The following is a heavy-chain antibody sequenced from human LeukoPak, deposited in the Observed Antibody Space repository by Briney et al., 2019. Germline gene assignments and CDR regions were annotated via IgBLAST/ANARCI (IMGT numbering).Heavy chain of an antibody. CDR1: GYTFTVYY. V-gene: IGHV1-2*02. CDR2: INPNSGGT. Sequence: ASVKVSCKASGYTFTVYYIHWVRQAPGQGLEWMGCINPNSGGTNYPQKFQGRVTMTRDTSISTAYMELTRLTSDDTAVYYCASRDGPQGAFDYWGQGTLVTVSS. J-gene: IGHJ4*02. CDR3: ASRDGPQGAFDY. D-gene: IGHD5-24*01.